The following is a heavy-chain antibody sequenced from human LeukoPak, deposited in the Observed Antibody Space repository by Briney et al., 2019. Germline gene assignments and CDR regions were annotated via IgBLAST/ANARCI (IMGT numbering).Heavy chain of an antibody. V-gene: IGHV3-21*01. CDR3: AREVNDYDTFDI. J-gene: IGHJ3*02. CDR2: ISSSSYYI. Sequence: GGSLRLSCAASGFTFSSYSMNWVRQAPGKGLEWVSSISSSSYYIYYPDSVKGRFTISRDNAKNSLYLQMNSLRAEDTAVYYCAREVNDYDTFDIWGQGTMVTVSS. D-gene: IGHD4-11*01. CDR1: GFTFSSYS.